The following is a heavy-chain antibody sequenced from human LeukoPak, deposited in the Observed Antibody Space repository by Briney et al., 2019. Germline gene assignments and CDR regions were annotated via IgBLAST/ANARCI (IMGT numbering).Heavy chain of an antibody. Sequence: ASVKVSCKASGYTFTSYGISWVRQAPGQGLEWMGWISAYNSNTNYAQKLQGRVTMTTDTSTSTAYMELRSLRSDDTAVYYCASNVLLWFGESPYYGMDVWAKGPRSPSP. CDR2: ISAYNSNT. D-gene: IGHD3-10*01. V-gene: IGHV1-18*01. J-gene: IGHJ6*02. CDR1: GYTFTSYG. CDR3: ASNVLLWFGESPYYGMDV.